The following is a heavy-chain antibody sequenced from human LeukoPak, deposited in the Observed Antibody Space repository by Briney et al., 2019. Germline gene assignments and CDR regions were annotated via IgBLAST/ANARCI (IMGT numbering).Heavy chain of an antibody. J-gene: IGHJ5*02. CDR2: VNPNSGHT. CDR1: GYTFTSYD. V-gene: IGHV1-8*01. D-gene: IGHD2-2*02. Sequence: GASVKVSCKASGYTFTSYDINWVRQATGQGLEWMGWVNPNSGHTGYAQKFQGRVTMTRNTSISTAYMELSRLRSDDTAVYYCAREGCSSTSCYTWGQGTLVTVSS. CDR3: AREGCSSTSCYT.